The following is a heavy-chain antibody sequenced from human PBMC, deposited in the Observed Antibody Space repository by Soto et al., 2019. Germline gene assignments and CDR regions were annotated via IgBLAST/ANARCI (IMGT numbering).Heavy chain of an antibody. V-gene: IGHV3-23*01. Sequence: EVQLLESGGGLVQPGGSLRLSCAASGFTFSSYAMSWVRQAPGKGLEWVSAISGSGGSTYYAVSVKGRFTISRDNSKNRLYRQRNSLRAEDTAVYYCAKHRVVVIAKILFDYWGQGALVTVSS. CDR2: ISGSGGST. CDR3: AKHRVVVIAKILFDY. CDR1: GFTFSSYA. D-gene: IGHD2-21*01. J-gene: IGHJ4*02.